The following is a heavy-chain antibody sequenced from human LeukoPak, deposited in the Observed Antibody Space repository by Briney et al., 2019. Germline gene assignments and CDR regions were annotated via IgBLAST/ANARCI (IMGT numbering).Heavy chain of an antibody. Sequence: PSETLSLTCTVSGGSISSYYWSWIRQPPGKGLEWIGYIYTSGSTNYNPSLKSRVTISVDTSKNQFSLKLSSVTAADTAVYYCARHASTFNDYGYFDYWGQGTLVTVSS. J-gene: IGHJ4*02. CDR1: GGSISSYY. D-gene: IGHD4-17*01. CDR3: ARHASTFNDYGYFDY. CDR2: IYTSGST. V-gene: IGHV4-4*09.